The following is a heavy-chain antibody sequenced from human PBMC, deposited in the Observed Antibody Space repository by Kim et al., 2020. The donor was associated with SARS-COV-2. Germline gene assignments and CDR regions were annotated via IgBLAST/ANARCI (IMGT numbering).Heavy chain of an antibody. CDR2: ISYDGRNK. D-gene: IGHD6-19*01. V-gene: IGHV3-33*05. J-gene: IGHJ1*01. CDR3: AKAGYASGWYQEYLQY. CDR1: GFIFSNYG. Sequence: LSLTCAASGFIFSNYGTHWVRQAPGKGLEWVAVISYDGRNKFYAGSVKGRFTISRDNSRNTLYLQMNSLRAEDTAVYYFAKAGYASGWYQEYLQYWG.